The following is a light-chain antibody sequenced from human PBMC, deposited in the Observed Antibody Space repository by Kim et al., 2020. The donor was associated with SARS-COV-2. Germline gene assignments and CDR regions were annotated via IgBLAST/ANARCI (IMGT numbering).Light chain of an antibody. CDR3: QQHRNWPIT. CDR1: QSVSSY. CDR2: DAS. J-gene: IGKJ1*01. V-gene: IGKV3-11*01. Sequence: EIVMTQSPATLSLSPGERATLSCRASQSVSSYLAWYQQKPGQAPRLLIYDASNRATGIPARFSGSGSGTDFTLTISSLEPEDFAVYYCQQHRNWPITFGQGTKVDIK.